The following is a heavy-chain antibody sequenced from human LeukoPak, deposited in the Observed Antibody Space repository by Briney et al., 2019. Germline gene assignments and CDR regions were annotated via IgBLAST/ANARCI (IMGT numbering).Heavy chain of an antibody. D-gene: IGHD3-10*01. V-gene: IGHV3-64D*06. J-gene: IGHJ5*02. CDR1: GFTVSSYS. Sequence: GGSLRLSCSASGFTVSSYSMHWVRQAPGKGLEYVSAISSNGGSTYYADCVKDRFTISRDNSKNTLYLQMSSLRAEDTAVYDCVNAGTGSGSSAFDPWGQGTLVTVSS. CDR3: VNAGTGSGSSAFDP. CDR2: ISSNGGST.